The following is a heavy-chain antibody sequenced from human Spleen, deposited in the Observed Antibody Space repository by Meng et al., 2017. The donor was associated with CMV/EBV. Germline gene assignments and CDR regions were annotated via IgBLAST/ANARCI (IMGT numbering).Heavy chain of an antibody. J-gene: IGHJ5*02. CDR3: ARDLSSAEGGWFDP. CDR1: GFTFSSYS. Sequence: GESLKISCAASGFTFSSYSIHWVRQAPGKGLEWVALISYDGSNHYYADSAKGRFTISRDNSKNTLYLQMNSLRAEDTAVYYCARDLSSAEGGWFDPWGQGTLVTVSS. CDR2: ISYDGSNH. D-gene: IGHD6-19*01. V-gene: IGHV3-30*14.